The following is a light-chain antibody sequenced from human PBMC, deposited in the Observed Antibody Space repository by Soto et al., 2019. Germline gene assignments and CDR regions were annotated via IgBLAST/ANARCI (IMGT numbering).Light chain of an antibody. J-gene: IGKJ3*01. CDR3: QKYSIVPV. CDR1: QGIRTF. CDR2: AAS. Sequence: DIQMTQSPTSLSASVGDRVTITCRASQGIRTFVAWYQQKPGKAPKLLIYAASTLQLGVPSRFSGSGSGTDFTLTINSLQYEDVATYSCQKYSIVPVFGPGTKVEIK. V-gene: IGKV1-27*01.